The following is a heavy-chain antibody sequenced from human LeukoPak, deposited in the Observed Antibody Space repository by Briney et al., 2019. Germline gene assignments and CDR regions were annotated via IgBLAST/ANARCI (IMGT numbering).Heavy chain of an antibody. CDR2: IWADASNK. CDR3: ARGSGSYSDAFDI. V-gene: IGHV3-33*01. D-gene: IGHD1-26*01. CDR1: GFTFSNFG. Sequence: PGGSLRLSCAASGFTFSNFGMHWVRQAPGKGLEWVAVIWADASNKYYADSVKGRLTISRDNSKNTLYLQMNSLRPEDTAVYYCARGSGSYSDAFDIWGQGTMVTVSS. J-gene: IGHJ3*02.